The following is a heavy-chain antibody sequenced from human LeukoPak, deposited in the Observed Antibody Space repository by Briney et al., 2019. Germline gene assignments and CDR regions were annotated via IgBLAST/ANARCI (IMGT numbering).Heavy chain of an antibody. Sequence: ASVKVSSKASGYTFTSYYMHWVRQAPGQGLEWMGWINPNSGVTHYPQKFQGRVTMTRDTSIRTAYMEVSSLRSDDTAVYYCARGQQWLEAFDSWGRGTLVTVSS. D-gene: IGHD6-19*01. V-gene: IGHV1-2*02. CDR2: INPNSGVT. J-gene: IGHJ4*02. CDR1: GYTFTSYY. CDR3: ARGQQWLEAFDS.